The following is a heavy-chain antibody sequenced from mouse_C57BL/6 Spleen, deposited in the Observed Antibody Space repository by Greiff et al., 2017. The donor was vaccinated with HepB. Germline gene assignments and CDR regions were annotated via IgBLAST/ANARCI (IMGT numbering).Heavy chain of an antibody. J-gene: IGHJ4*01. D-gene: IGHD1-1*01. CDR1: GFSLTSYG. CDR2: MWSGGST. CDR3: ASPPVSLGSSYEDY. Sequence: QVHVKQSGPGLVQPSQSLSITCTVSGFSLTSYGVHWVRQSPGKGLEWMGVMWSGGSTDYNAAFISRLSISKDNSKSQVFFKRNRLQADDTAIYYGASPPVSLGSSYEDYWGQGTSVTVSS. V-gene: IGHV2-2*01.